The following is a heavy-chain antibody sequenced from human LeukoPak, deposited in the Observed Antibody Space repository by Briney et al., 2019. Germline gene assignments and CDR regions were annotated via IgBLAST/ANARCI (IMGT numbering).Heavy chain of an antibody. CDR1: GGSISSYY. CDR3: VRHYYGSGSYRFDP. V-gene: IGHV4-59*08. D-gene: IGHD3-10*01. CDR2: IDYSGST. J-gene: IGHJ5*02. Sequence: SETLSLTCTVSGGSISSYYWSWIRQPPGRGLEWIGYIDYSGSTNYNPSLKSRVTISIDTSKNRFSLQLSSVTAADTAVYYCVRHYYGSGSYRFDPWGQGTLVTVSS.